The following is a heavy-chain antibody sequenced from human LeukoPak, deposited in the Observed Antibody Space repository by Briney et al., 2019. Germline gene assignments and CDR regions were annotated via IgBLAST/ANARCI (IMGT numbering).Heavy chain of an antibody. CDR2: IKSKTDGGTT. J-gene: IGHJ4*02. Sequence: GGSLRLSCAASGFTFSDYYMSWIRQAPGKGLEWVGRIKSKTDGGTTDYAAPVKGRFTISRDDSKNTLYLQMNSLKTEDTAVYYCTTDASITMIVVVSYWGQGTLVTVSS. CDR1: GFTFSDYY. V-gene: IGHV3-15*01. CDR3: TTDASITMIVVVSY. D-gene: IGHD3-22*01.